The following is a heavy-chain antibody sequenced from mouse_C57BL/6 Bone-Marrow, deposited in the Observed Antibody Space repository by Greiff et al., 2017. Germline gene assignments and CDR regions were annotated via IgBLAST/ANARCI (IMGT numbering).Heavy chain of an antibody. V-gene: IGHV1-5*01. J-gene: IGHJ2*01. D-gene: IGHD2-3*01. CDR2: IYPGNSDT. CDR3: TTYDGYPLFDD. CDR1: GYTFTSYW. Sequence: VQLQQSGTVLARPGASVKMSCKTSGYTFTSYWMHWVKQRPGQGLEWIGAIYPGNSDTSYNQKFKGKAKLTAVTSASTAYMELSSLTNEDSAVYYCTTYDGYPLFDDWGQGTTLTVSS.